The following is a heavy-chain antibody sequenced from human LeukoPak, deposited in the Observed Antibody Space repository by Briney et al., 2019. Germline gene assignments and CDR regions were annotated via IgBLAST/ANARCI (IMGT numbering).Heavy chain of an antibody. Sequence: GGSLRLSCAASGFTFSSYGMHWVRQAPGKGLEWVAVISYDESNKYYAGSVKGRFTISRDDSKNTLYLQMNSLRGEDTAVYYCARDYYDSSGYHPGDYWGQGTLVTVSS. CDR2: ISYDESNK. J-gene: IGHJ4*02. CDR1: GFTFSSYG. V-gene: IGHV3-30*03. D-gene: IGHD3-22*01. CDR3: ARDYYDSSGYHPGDY.